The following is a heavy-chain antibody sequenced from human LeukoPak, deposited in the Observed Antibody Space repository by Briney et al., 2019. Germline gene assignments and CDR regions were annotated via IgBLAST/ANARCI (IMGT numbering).Heavy chain of an antibody. V-gene: IGHV3-30*01. J-gene: IGHJ6*03. CDR2: ISYDGSNK. D-gene: IGHD2-2*01. CDR1: GYTFSSYA. CDR3: ARARTVVPAAPSYYYYYMDV. Sequence: GRPLRLSCADSGYTFSSYAKHWVRQAPGKGLEWAAVISYDGSNKYYAGSVKGLFTISRDNSKNTLYLQMNSLRAEDAAVYYCARARTVVPAAPSYYYYYMDVWGKGTTVTVSS.